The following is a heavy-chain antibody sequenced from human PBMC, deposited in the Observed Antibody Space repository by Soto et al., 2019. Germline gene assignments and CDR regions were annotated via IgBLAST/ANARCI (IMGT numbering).Heavy chain of an antibody. CDR1: GFTFSSYA. V-gene: IGHV3-23*01. Sequence: GGSLRLSCAASGFTFSSYAMSWVRQAPGKGLEWVSAIRGSGGSTYYADSVKGRFTVSRDNSKNTLYLQMNSLRAEDTAVYYCAKAGSGWYGILDYWGQGTLVTVSS. D-gene: IGHD6-19*01. CDR2: IRGSGGST. CDR3: AKAGSGWYGILDY. J-gene: IGHJ4*02.